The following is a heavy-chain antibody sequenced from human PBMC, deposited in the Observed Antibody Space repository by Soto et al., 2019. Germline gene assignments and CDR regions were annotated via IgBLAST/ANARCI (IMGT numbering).Heavy chain of an antibody. J-gene: IGHJ2*01. CDR3: ARKILGSTTRPDYWYFDL. V-gene: IGHV3-23*01. CDR2: ISGGGDAA. Sequence: EVQLLESGGGLVQPGGSLRLSCAVSGFTFINYAMNWVRQAPGKGLEWVSSISGGGDAAFFGDSVRGRFTISRDNSKNTVTLQMNSLGVGDTAVSYCARKILGSTTRPDYWYFDLWGRGTLVTVSS. D-gene: IGHD7-27*01. CDR1: GFTFINYA.